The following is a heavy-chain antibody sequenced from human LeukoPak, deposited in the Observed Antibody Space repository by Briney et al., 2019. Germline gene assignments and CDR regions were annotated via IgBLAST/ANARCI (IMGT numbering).Heavy chain of an antibody. V-gene: IGHV3-21*01. Sequence: PGGSLRLSCVASGFTFSSYSMNWVRQAPGKGLEWASSITRSSNYIYYADSVKGRFTISRDNAKNSLYLQMNSLRAEDTAVYYCASSRYDSSGYYGIIAYWGQGTLVTVSS. D-gene: IGHD3-22*01. J-gene: IGHJ4*02. CDR3: ASSRYDSSGYYGIIAY. CDR1: GFTFSSYS. CDR2: ITRSSNYI.